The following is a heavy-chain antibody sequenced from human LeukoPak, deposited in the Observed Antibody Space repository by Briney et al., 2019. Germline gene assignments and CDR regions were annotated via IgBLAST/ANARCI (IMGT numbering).Heavy chain of an antibody. Sequence: AGGSLRLSCTASGFTFSSYAMSWVRQAPGKGLEWVSAISGSGGSTYYADSVKGRFTISRDNSKNTLYLQMNSLRAEDTAVYYCAKFGGGYGSGSYGEYYYYYYGMDVWGKGTTVTVSS. CDR2: ISGSGGST. CDR3: AKFGGGYGSGSYGEYYYYYYGMDV. CDR1: GFTFSSYA. J-gene: IGHJ6*04. D-gene: IGHD3-10*01. V-gene: IGHV3-23*01.